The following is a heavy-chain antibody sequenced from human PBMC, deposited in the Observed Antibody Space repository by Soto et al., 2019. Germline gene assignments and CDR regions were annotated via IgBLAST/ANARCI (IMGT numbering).Heavy chain of an antibody. D-gene: IGHD6-6*01. Sequence: GGSLRLSCAASGFTFSSYGMHWVRQAPGKGLEWVAVIWYDGSNKYYADSVKGRFTISRDNSKNTLYLQMNSLRAEDTAVYYCARREGSSLVDYYYGMDVWGQGTTVTVSS. V-gene: IGHV3-33*01. CDR3: ARREGSSLVDYYYGMDV. CDR2: IWYDGSNK. J-gene: IGHJ6*02. CDR1: GFTFSSYG.